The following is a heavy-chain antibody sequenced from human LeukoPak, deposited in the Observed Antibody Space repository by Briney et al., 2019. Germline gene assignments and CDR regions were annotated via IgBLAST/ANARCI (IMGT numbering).Heavy chain of an antibody. J-gene: IGHJ4*02. D-gene: IGHD1-26*01. CDR1: GFTFSTYS. Sequence: SGGSLRLSCAASGFTFSTYSMNWVRQDPGKRLEWISYIGTSSSTIWYADSVKGRFTISRDNAKTSLYLQMSSLRAEDTAVYYCARDSAWAFDYWGQGTLVTVSS. V-gene: IGHV3-48*01. CDR3: ARDSAWAFDY. CDR2: IGTSSSTI.